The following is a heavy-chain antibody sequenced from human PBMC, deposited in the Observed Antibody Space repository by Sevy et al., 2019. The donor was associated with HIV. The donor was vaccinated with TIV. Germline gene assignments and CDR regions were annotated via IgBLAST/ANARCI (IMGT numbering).Heavy chain of an antibody. Sequence: ASVKVSCKVSGYTLTELSMHWVRQAPGKGLEWMGGFDPEDGETIYAQKFQGRVTMTEDKSTDTAYMELSSLRSEDTAVYYCATDTGYYGSGSYLVLDYWGQGTLVTVSS. D-gene: IGHD3-10*01. CDR3: ATDTGYYGSGSYLVLDY. V-gene: IGHV1-24*01. CDR2: FDPEDGET. J-gene: IGHJ4*02. CDR1: GYTLTELS.